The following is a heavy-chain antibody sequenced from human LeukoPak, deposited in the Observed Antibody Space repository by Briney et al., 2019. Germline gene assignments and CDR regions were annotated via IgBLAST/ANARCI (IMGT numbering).Heavy chain of an antibody. D-gene: IGHD5-12*01. J-gene: IGHJ4*02. CDR2: ISAYNGDT. V-gene: IGHV1-18*01. CDR1: GYIFAHNG. Sequence: ASVKVSCKTSGYIFAHNGISWVRQAPGQGPEWMGWISAYNGDTNYAQNFQGRVTMTRDTSTSTVYMELRSLRSDDTAVYYCARDPGYSGYVDYWGQGTLVTVSS. CDR3: ARDPGYSGYVDY.